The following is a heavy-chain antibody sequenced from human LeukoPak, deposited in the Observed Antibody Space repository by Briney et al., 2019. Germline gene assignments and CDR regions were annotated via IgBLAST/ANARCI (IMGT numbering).Heavy chain of an antibody. D-gene: IGHD3-22*01. Sequence: ASVKVSCKASGYTFTSYDINWVRQATGQGLEWMGWMNPNSGNTGYAQKFQGRVTMTRNTSISTAYMELSSLRSEATAVYYCARTFNYYDISDLSDYWAREPWSPSPQ. CDR1: GYTFTSYD. CDR3: ARTFNYYDISDLSDY. J-gene: IGHJ4*02. CDR2: MNPNSGNT. V-gene: IGHV1-8*01.